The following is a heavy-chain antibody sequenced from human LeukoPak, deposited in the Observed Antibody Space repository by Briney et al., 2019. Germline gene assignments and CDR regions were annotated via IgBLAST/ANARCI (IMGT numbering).Heavy chain of an antibody. J-gene: IGHJ4*02. D-gene: IGHD4-23*01. CDR2: VYYSGST. CDR3: ATSYGGHGNVFDY. CDR1: GGSISSGGYY. V-gene: IGHV4-39*01. Sequence: SETLSLTCTVSGGSISSGGYYWGWIRQPPGKGLEWIGNVYYSGSTFYNPSLKSRVTISVDTSKNQFSLKLGSVTAADTAVYYCATSYGGHGNVFDYWGQGTLVTVSS.